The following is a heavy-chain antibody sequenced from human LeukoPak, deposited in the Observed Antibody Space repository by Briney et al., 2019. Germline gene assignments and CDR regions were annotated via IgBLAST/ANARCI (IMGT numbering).Heavy chain of an antibody. Sequence: PGGSLRLSCAASGFTFDNHALAWVRQTPGRGLEWVATITGRSGSTYYADFVRGRFTISRDNSQNRLYLQMNSLRVLDTATYYCVRSSSIMALNYFDLWGQGTLVPVSS. D-gene: IGHD3-16*01. V-gene: IGHV3-23*01. CDR2: ITGRSGST. CDR1: GFTFDNHA. J-gene: IGHJ4*02. CDR3: VRSSSIMALNYFDL.